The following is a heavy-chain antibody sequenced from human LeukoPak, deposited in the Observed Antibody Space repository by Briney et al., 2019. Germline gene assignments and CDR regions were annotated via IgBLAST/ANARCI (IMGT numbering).Heavy chain of an antibody. J-gene: IGHJ3*02. V-gene: IGHV3-21*01. Sequence: PGGSLRLSCAASGFTFSNYNMNWVRQAPGKSLEWVSSITSDGRLKYYVDSVRGRFTISRDNDKTSLFLQVDSLRDEDTAVYYCARGRHYYDSSDYYYEGDAFDIWGQGTMVTVSS. D-gene: IGHD3-22*01. CDR1: GFTFSNYN. CDR3: ARGRHYYDSSDYYYEGDAFDI. CDR2: ITSDGRLK.